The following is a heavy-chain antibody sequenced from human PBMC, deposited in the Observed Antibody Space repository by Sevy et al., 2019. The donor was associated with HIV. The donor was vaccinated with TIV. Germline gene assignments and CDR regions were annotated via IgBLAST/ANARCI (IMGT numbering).Heavy chain of an antibody. CDR2: MSSSSSYI. D-gene: IGHD4-4*01. CDR3: ARGRDGYSILLY. V-gene: IGHV3-21*01. Sequence: GGSLRLSCAASGFTFSSYSMNWVRQAPGKGLEWVSSMSSSSSYIYYADSVKGRFTISRDNAKNSLYLQMNSLRAEDTAVYYCARGRDGYSILLYWGQGTLVTVSS. J-gene: IGHJ4*02. CDR1: GFTFSSYS.